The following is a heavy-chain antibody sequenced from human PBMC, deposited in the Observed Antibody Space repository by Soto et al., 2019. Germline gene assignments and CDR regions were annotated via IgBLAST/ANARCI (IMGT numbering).Heavy chain of an antibody. D-gene: IGHD4-17*01. CDR3: AKYADYGDNGDWFDP. Sequence: QVQLVESGGGVVQPGRSLTLSCAASGFTFSNYGMHWVRQAPGKGLEWVSVISYHGSNRYYADSVKGRFTISRDNSKNTLYLQMNSLTVEDTAIYYCAKYADYGDNGDWFDPWVQGTLVAVSS. CDR2: ISYHGSNR. V-gene: IGHV3-30*18. J-gene: IGHJ5*02. CDR1: GFTFSNYG.